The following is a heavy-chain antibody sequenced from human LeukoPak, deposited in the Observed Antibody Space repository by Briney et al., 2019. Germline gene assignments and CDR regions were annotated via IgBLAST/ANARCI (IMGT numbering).Heavy chain of an antibody. CDR1: GFTFSSYA. J-gene: IGHJ3*02. CDR2: ISGSGGGT. Sequence: PGGSLGLSCAASGFTFSSYAMSWVRQAPGKGLEWVSAISGSGGGTYYADSVKGRFTISRDTSKNTLYLQMNSLRAEDTAVYYCAKDLRTLDAFDIWGQGTMVTVSS. CDR3: AKDLRTLDAFDI. V-gene: IGHV3-23*01.